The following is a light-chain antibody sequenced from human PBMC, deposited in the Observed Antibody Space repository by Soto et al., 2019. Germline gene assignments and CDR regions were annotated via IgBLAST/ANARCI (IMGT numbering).Light chain of an antibody. CDR1: QNVLYSSNNKNY. CDR3: QQYYSTPWT. J-gene: IGKJ1*01. V-gene: IGKV4-1*01. Sequence: DIVMTQSPDSLAVSLVERSTINCKSSQNVLYSSNNKNYLAWYQQKPGQPPKLLIYWASTRESGVPDRFSGSGSGTDFTLTISSLQAEDVAVYYCQQYYSTPWTFGQGTKVDIK. CDR2: WAS.